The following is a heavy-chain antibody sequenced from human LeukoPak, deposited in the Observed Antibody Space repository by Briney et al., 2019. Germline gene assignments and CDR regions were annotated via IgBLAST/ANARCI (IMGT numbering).Heavy chain of an antibody. Sequence: GGSLRLSCTASGFTFSSYAMYWVRQAPGKGLEWVSGIFGSGGSAHYADSVKGRFTISRDNSQNTVYLQMNSLRAEDTAVYYCGKTTTGYSCRRNPAWPVDYWGQGTLVTVSS. J-gene: IGHJ4*02. D-gene: IGHD5-12*01. V-gene: IGHV3-23*01. CDR3: GKTTTGYSCRRNPAWPVDY. CDR2: IFGSGGSA. CDR1: GFTFSSYA.